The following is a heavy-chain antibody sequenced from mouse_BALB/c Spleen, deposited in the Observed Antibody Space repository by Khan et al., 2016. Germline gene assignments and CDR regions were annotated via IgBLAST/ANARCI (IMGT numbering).Heavy chain of an antibody. CDR1: GFSLTTYG. V-gene: IGHV2-9*02. CDR3: ARDSGSGLYYFDY. D-gene: IGHD1-3*01. CDR2: IWAGGST. J-gene: IGHJ2*01. Sequence: QVQLKESGPGLVAPSQSLSITCTVSGFSLTTYGIHWVRQPPGKGLEWLGIIWAGGSTNYNSALMSRLSFSKDNSKNRVLLKMNSLQTDDTAIYYCARDSGSGLYYFDYWGQGTTLTVSS.